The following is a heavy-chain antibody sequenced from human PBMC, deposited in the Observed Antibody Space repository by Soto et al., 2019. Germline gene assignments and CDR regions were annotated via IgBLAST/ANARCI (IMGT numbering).Heavy chain of an antibody. D-gene: IGHD3-16*01. CDR2: IYSCGST. CDR3: FFFQAEDGIRDNVPVSAFLLNRSSDL. J-gene: IGHJ2*01. V-gene: IGHV3-53*01. Sequence: KGLEWVSVIYSCGSTYYADSVKGRLSISRDISKNTLYLKMNSLRAEDTAVYFCFFFQAEDGIRDNVPVSAFLLNRSSDL.